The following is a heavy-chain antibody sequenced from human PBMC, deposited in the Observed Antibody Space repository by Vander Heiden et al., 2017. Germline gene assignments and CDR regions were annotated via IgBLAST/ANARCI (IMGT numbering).Heavy chain of an antibody. Sequence: QVQLQESGPGLVKPSETLSLTCTVSGGSISTYYWSWIRQPPGKGLEWIGYIFYSGRNNYNPARKSRVTISLDTPKNQLSLKLRSVTAAATAVYYFAIDRGGSPNNWFDPWGQGTMVLVYS. J-gene: IGHJ5*02. CDR2: IFYSGRN. CDR1: GGSISTYY. CDR3: AIDRGGSPNNWFDP. D-gene: IGHD1-26*01. V-gene: IGHV4-59*01.